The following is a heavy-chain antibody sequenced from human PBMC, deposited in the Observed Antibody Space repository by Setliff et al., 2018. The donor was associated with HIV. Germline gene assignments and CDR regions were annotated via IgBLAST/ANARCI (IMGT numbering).Heavy chain of an antibody. CDR1: GFTFSNYA. CDR2: ISYDGSNN. D-gene: IGHD3-22*01. V-gene: IGHV3-30-3*01. CDR3: ARETMYDSRGYLSHYFDY. J-gene: IGHJ4*02. Sequence: GGSMRLSCAASGFTFSNYAMHCVRQAPGKGLEWVAVISYDGSNNYYADYVKGRFTITRDNSKHTLYLQMNSLIVEYTAVYYCARETMYDSRGYLSHYFDYWGQGTPVTVSS.